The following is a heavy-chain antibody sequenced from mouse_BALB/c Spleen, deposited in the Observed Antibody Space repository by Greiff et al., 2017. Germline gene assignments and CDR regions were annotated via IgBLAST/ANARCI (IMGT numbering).Heavy chain of an antibody. CDR3: ARSYYYGSTSGDY. D-gene: IGHD1-1*01. CDR2: IDPANGNT. J-gene: IGHJ2*01. CDR1: GFNIKDTY. Sequence: EVQLQQSGAELVKPGASVKLSCTASGFNIKDTYMHWVKQRPEQGLEWIGRIDPANGNTKYDPKFQGKATITADTSSNTAYLQLSSLTSEDTAVYYCARSYYYGSTSGDYWGQGTTLTVSS. V-gene: IGHV14-3*02.